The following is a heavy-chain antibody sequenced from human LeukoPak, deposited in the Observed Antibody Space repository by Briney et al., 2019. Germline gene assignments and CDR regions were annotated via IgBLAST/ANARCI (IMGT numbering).Heavy chain of an antibody. CDR2: IYPGDSDT. CDR1: GSSFTSYW. D-gene: IGHD6-13*01. Sequence: GEALQISFKGSGSSFTSYWIGWVRPMPGKGLEWMGIIYPGDSDTRYSPSFQGQVTISADKSISTAYLQWSSLKASDTAMYYCARELVLGAFDIWGQGTMVTVSS. CDR3: ARELVLGAFDI. J-gene: IGHJ3*02. V-gene: IGHV5-51*01.